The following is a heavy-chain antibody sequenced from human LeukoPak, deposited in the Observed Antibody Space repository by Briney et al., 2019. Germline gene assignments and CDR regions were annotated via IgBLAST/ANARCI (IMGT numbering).Heavy chain of an antibody. J-gene: IGHJ4*02. CDR3: ARGPLAAAWDY. D-gene: IGHD6-13*01. V-gene: IGHV5-51*01. CDR2: IYPGDSDT. Sequence: GESLKISCKASGYSFTNYWIGWVRQMPGNGLEWMGIIYPGDSDTRYSPSFQGQVTISADKSITTAYLYWSSLRASDTAIYYCARGPLAAAWDYWGQGTLVTVSS. CDR1: GYSFTNYW.